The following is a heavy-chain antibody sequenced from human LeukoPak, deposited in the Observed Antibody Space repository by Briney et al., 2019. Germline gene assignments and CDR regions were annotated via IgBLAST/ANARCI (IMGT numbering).Heavy chain of an antibody. J-gene: IGHJ4*02. CDR2: IYYSGST. CDR1: GGSFSGYY. Sequence: SETLSLTCAVYGGSFSGYYWSWIRQPPGKGLEWIGYIYYSGSTNYNPSLKSRVTISVDTSKNQFSLKLSSVTAADTAVYYCARHRVYDSSGPPPDFDYWGQGTLVTVSS. V-gene: IGHV4-59*08. CDR3: ARHRVYDSSGPPPDFDY. D-gene: IGHD3-22*01.